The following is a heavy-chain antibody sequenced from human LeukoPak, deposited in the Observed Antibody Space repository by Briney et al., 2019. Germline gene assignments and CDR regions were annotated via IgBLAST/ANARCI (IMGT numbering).Heavy chain of an antibody. CDR1: GFTVSSNH. V-gene: IGHV3-53*01. CDR2: IYSGGST. D-gene: IGHD1-1*01. J-gene: IGHJ4*02. CDR3: ARGPAGYN. Sequence: GGSLRLSWAASGFTVSSNHMSWVRQAPGKWLEWVSVIYSGGSTDYADSVKGRFTIPRDILKNTLYLQMNSLRAEDTAVYYCARGPAGYNWGQGTLVTVSS.